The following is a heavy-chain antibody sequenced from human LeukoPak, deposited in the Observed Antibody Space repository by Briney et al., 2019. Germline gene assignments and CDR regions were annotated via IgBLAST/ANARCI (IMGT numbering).Heavy chain of an antibody. CDR3: ARDRFTYWNGRYGDAFDI. J-gene: IGHJ3*02. V-gene: IGHV1-2*02. CDR1: GYTFTGYY. D-gene: IGHD2/OR15-2a*01. CDR2: INPNSGGT. Sequence: GASVKVSCKASGYTFTGYYMHWVRQAPGQGLEWMGWINPNSGGTNYAQKFQGRVTMTRDTSISTAYMELSRLRSDDTAVYYCARDRFTYWNGRYGDAFDIWGQGTMVTVSS.